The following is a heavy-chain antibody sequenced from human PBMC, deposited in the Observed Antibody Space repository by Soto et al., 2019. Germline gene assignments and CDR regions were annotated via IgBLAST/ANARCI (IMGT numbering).Heavy chain of an antibody. V-gene: IGHV2-26*01. CDR3: ARQSRTYYYYGMDG. CDR2: IFSNDEQ. CDR1: GISLGNARMV. J-gene: IGHJ6*02. Sequence: QVTVKASGPVLVKPTEALTLTCTVSGISLGNARMVVSCMRQPPGKALEWLAHIFSNDEQSYNTSLKSRLTISKDTCKSQVVLTMTNMDPVDTATYYCARQSRTYYYYGMDGWGQGTTVTVSS.